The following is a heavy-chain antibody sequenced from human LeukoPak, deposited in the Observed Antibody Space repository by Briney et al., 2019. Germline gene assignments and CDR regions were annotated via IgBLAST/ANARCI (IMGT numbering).Heavy chain of an antibody. CDR2: LSWNSGFI. J-gene: IGHJ5*02. CDR1: GFTFDDYA. D-gene: IGHD4-11*01. Sequence: PGGSLRLSCAASGFTFDDYAMHWVRQAPGKGLEWVSGLSWNSGFIGYADSVKGRFTISRDNAKKSLYLQMNSLRAEDTALYYCARDGKYSNYAGWFDPWGQGTLVTVSS. V-gene: IGHV3-9*01. CDR3: ARDGKYSNYAGWFDP.